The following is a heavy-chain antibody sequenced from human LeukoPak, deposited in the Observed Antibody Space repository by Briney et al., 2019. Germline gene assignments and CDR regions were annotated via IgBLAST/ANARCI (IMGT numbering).Heavy chain of an antibody. CDR2: INHSGST. Sequence: SETLSLTCAVYGGSFSGYYWSWIRQPPGKGLEWIGEINHSGSTNYNPSLKSRVTISVDTSKNQFSLKLSSVTAADTAVYYCARYYDSSGYTSRVYNWFDPWGQGTLVTVSS. CDR3: ARYYDSSGYTSRVYNWFDP. J-gene: IGHJ5*02. V-gene: IGHV4-34*01. CDR1: GGSFSGYY. D-gene: IGHD3-22*01.